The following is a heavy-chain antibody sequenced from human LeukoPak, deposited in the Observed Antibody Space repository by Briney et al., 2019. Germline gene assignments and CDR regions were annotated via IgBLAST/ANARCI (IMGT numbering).Heavy chain of an antibody. CDR2: INPNSGGT. CDR3: ARDPSYGSGSYTFDY. D-gene: IGHD3-10*01. V-gene: IGHV1-2*04. Sequence: GASVKVSCKASGYTFTGYYMHWVRQAPGQGLEWMGWINPNSGGTNYAQKFQGWVTMTRDTSISTAYMELSRLRSDDTAEYYCARDPSYGSGSYTFDYWGQGTLVTVSS. J-gene: IGHJ4*02. CDR1: GYTFTGYY.